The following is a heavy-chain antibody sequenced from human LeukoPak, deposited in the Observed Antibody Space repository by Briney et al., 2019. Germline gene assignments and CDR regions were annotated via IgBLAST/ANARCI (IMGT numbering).Heavy chain of an antibody. J-gene: IGHJ4*02. CDR1: GCSFACNW. V-gene: IGHV5-51*01. Sequence: GESLKIYCKASGCSFACNWIGWVRQLPGEGLGWVGIIFSAYSDTRYSPSFQGQVSISADKSISTAYLQWSSQKASHTANYYCARQRPSDYWGQGTLVTVSS. CDR2: IFSAYSDT. CDR3: ARQRPSDY.